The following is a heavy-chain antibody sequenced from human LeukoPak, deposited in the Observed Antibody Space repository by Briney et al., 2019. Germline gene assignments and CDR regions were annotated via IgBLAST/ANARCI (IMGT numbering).Heavy chain of an antibody. D-gene: IGHD6-19*01. V-gene: IGHV3-66*01. CDR1: GFTVSSNY. CDR3: ARDLVEGGSGSTGAFDI. CDR2: FYFGDKI. Sequence: GGSLRLSCAASGFTVSSNYMTWVRQAPGKGLEWVSVFYFGDKIYYAESVKGRFTSSRDNSKNTLYLQMNSLRAEDTAVYYCARDLVEGGSGSTGAFDIWGQGTMVTVSS. J-gene: IGHJ3*02.